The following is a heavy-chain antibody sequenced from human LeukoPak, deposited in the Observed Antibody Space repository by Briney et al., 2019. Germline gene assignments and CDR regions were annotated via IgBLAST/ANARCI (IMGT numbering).Heavy chain of an antibody. CDR2: ISAYNGNT. J-gene: IGHJ6*03. CDR3: ARVRSSSWSSNYYYYYYMDV. V-gene: IGHV1-18*01. Sequence: GASVKVSCKASGYTFTSYGISRVRQAPGQGLEWMGWISAYNGNTNYAQKLQGRVTMTTDTSTSTAYMELRSLRSDDTAVYYCARVRSSSWSSNYYYYYYMDVWGKGTTVTVSS. D-gene: IGHD6-13*01. CDR1: GYTFTSYG.